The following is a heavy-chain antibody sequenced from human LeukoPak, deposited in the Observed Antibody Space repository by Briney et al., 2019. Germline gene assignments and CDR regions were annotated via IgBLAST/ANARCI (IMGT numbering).Heavy chain of an antibody. CDR1: GYTFTSYG. Sequence: ASVKVSFKASGYTFTSYGISWVRQAPGQGLEWMGWISAYNGNTNYAQKLQGRVTMTTDTSTSTAYMELRSLRSDDTAVYYCARHSYYYGSGSYGDYYYYGMDVWGQGTTVTVSS. CDR3: ARHSYYYGSGSYGDYYYYGMDV. D-gene: IGHD3-10*01. CDR2: ISAYNGNT. J-gene: IGHJ6*02. V-gene: IGHV1-18*01.